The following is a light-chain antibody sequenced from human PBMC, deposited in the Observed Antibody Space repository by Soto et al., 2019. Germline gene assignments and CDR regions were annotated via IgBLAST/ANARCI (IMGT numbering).Light chain of an antibody. CDR2: EVS. CDR3: SSYAASNNYI. Sequence: QSVLTQPPSASGSPGQSVTISCTGTSSDVGGYNYVSWYQQHPGKAPKLMIYEVSKRPSGVPDRFSGSKSGNTASLTVSGLQADDEAYYYCSSYAASNNYIFGTGTNVTVL. J-gene: IGLJ1*01. CDR1: SSDVGGYNY. V-gene: IGLV2-8*01.